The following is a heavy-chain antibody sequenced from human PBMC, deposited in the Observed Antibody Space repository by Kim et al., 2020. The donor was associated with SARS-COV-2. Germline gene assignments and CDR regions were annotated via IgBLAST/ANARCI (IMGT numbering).Heavy chain of an antibody. CDR2: INHSGST. CDR1: GGSFSGYY. D-gene: IGHD3-22*01. J-gene: IGHJ5*02. CDR3: ARGPEITMIVVVITGWFDP. V-gene: IGHV4-34*01. Sequence: SETLSLTCAVYGGSFSGYYWSWIRQPPGKGLEWIGEINHSGSTNYNPSLKSRVTISVDTSKNQFSLKLSSVTAADTAVYYCARGPEITMIVVVITGWFDPWGQGTLVTVSS.